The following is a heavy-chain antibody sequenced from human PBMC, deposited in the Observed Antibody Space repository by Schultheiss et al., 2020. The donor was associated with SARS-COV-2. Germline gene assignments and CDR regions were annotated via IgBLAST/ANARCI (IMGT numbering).Heavy chain of an antibody. Sequence: SETLSLTCAISGDSVSPNNPAWNWIRQSPSRGLEWLGRTYYRSKWYNDYAVSVKSRITINPDTSKNQFSLHLNSVTPEDTAVYYCARDAGNSGYNYAFDYWGQGTLVTVSS. J-gene: IGHJ4*02. D-gene: IGHD5-12*01. V-gene: IGHV6-1*01. CDR1: GDSVSPNNPA. CDR2: TYYRSKWYN. CDR3: ARDAGNSGYNYAFDY.